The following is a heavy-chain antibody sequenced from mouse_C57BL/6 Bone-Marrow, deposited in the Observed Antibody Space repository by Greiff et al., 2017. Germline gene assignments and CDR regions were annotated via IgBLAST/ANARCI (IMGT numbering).Heavy chain of an antibody. Sequence: VQRVESGAELARPGASVKLSCKASGYTFTSYGISWVKQRTGQGLEWIGEIYPRSGNTYYNEKFKGKATLTADKSSSTAYMELRSLTSEDTAVYICARAGIRRRPGFAKWGQGTLVTVTA. J-gene: IGHJ3*01. CDR1: GYTFTSYG. CDR2: IYPRSGNT. V-gene: IGHV1-81*01. CDR3: ARAGIRRRPGFAK.